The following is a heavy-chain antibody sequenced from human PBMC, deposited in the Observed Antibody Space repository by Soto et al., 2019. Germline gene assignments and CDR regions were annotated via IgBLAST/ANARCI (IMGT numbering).Heavy chain of an antibody. CDR1: GYTFTTYD. J-gene: IGHJ4*02. V-gene: IGHV1-46*01. CDR3: AKVLSELVPRYFDT. D-gene: IGHD6-13*01. CDR2: ITPGGGIT. Sequence: QVQLVQSGAEVKKPGASVRVSCKASGYTFTTYDIHWVRQAPGLGLEWMGIITPGGGITSYAQKCKGRITMTRDTSTSTVYMELSSLRSEDTAMYYCAKVLSELVPRYFDTWGQGTLVTVSS.